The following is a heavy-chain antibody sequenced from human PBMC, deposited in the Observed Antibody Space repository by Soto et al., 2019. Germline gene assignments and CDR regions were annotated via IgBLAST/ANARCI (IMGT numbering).Heavy chain of an antibody. CDR3: ARVRKAGIHYYYYMDV. J-gene: IGHJ6*03. Sequence: GGSLRLSCAASGFTFSSYSMNWVRQAPGKGLEWVSYISSSSSTIYYADSVKGRFTISRDNAKNSLYLQMNSLRAEDTAVYYCARVRKAGIHYYYYMDVWGKGTTVTVSS. CDR1: GFTFSSYS. D-gene: IGHD6-19*01. CDR2: ISSSSSTI. V-gene: IGHV3-48*01.